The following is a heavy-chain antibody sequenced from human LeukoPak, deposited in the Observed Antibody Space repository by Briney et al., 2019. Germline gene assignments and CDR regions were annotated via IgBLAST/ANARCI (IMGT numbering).Heavy chain of an antibody. D-gene: IGHD6-19*01. CDR2: INPNSGGT. J-gene: IGHJ4*02. Sequence: EASVKVSCKASGYTFTGYYMHWVRQAPGQGLEWMGWINPNSGGTNYAQKFQGRVTMTRDTSISTAYMELSRLRSDDTAVYYCARDRSVAVAGYNDYWGQGTLVTVSS. CDR1: GYTFTGYY. CDR3: ARDRSVAVAGYNDY. V-gene: IGHV1-2*02.